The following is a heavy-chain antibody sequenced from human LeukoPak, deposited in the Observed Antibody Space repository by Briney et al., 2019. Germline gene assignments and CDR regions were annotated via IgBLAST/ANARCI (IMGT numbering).Heavy chain of an antibody. CDR3: AKDRGGSGSYSADDAFDI. CDR1: GFTFSSYG. D-gene: IGHD3-10*01. Sequence: GGSLRLSCAASGFTFSSYGMHWVRQAPGKGLEWVAFIRYDGSNKYYADSVKGRFTISRDNSKNTLYLQMNSLRAEDTAVYYCAKDRGGSGSYSADDAFDIWGQGTMVTVSS. V-gene: IGHV3-30*02. CDR2: IRYDGSNK. J-gene: IGHJ3*02.